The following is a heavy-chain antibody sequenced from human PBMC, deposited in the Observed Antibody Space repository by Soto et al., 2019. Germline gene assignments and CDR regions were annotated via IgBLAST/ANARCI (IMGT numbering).Heavy chain of an antibody. D-gene: IGHD6-6*01. CDR3: AREYSNSPEAFDY. J-gene: IGHJ4*02. Sequence: SETLSLTCTASGGSVNSDFYYWSWIRQPPGKGLEWIGYIYYTGSTNYNPSLKSRVTISLDTSRNQFSLKLSSVTAADTAVFYCAREYSNSPEAFDYWGQGALVTVSS. CDR1: GGSVNSDFYY. CDR2: IYYTGST. V-gene: IGHV4-61*01.